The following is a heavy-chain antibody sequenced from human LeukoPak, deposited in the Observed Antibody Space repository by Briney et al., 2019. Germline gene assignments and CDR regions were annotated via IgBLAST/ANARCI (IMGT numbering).Heavy chain of an antibody. V-gene: IGHV1-69*01. CDR1: GGTFSSYA. CDR2: IIPIFGTA. D-gene: IGHD2-21*02. CDR3: ARVVAGAYCGGDCYAHFDY. J-gene: IGHJ4*02. Sequence: GSSVKVSCKASGGTFSSYAISWVRQAPGQGLEWMGGIIPIFGTANYAQKFQGRVTITADESTSTAYMELSSLRSEDTAVYYCARVVAGAYCGGDCYAHFDYWGQGTLVTVSS.